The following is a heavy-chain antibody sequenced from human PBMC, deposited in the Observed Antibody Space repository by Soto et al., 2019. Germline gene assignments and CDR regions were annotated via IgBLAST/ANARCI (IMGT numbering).Heavy chain of an antibody. CDR1: GYTFIRYG. J-gene: IGHJ6*02. CDR3: ARGGYYDNSWGKLSHYGLDV. D-gene: IGHD3-16*01. V-gene: IGHV1-18*01. Sequence: QVQLAQSANEVKKPGASVKDSCKAAGYTFIRYGIAWVRQAPGQGLEWMGWISPYNDYTVYAQKFQGRVSMTADTSTRTVYMNLRGLKSDDTAVYCCARGGYYDNSWGKLSHYGLDVWGQGTSVSVSS. CDR2: ISPYNDYT.